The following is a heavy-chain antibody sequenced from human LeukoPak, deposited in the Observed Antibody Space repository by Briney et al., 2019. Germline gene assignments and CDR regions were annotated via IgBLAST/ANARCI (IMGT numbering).Heavy chain of an antibody. CDR2: ISSSGSTI. D-gene: IGHD3-3*01. CDR3: ARGGRFLEWSGGPVYYYYGMDV. J-gene: IGHJ6*02. V-gene: IGHV3-11*01. Sequence: GGSLRLSCAASGLTFSDYYMSWIRQAPGKGLEWVSYISSSGSTIYYADSVKGRFTISRDNAKNSLYLQMNSLRAEDTAVYYCARGGRFLEWSGGPVYYYYGMDVWGQGTTVTVSS. CDR1: GLTFSDYY.